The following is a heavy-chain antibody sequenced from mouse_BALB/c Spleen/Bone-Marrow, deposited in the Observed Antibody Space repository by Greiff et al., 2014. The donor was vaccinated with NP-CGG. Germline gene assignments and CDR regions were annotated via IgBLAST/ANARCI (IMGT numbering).Heavy chain of an antibody. CDR2: INPYNGAT. Sequence: EVQGVESGPDLVKPGASVKISCKASGYSFTGYYMHWVKQSHVKSLEWIGRINPYNGATSYNQNFKDKASLTVDKSSSTAYMELHSLTSEDSAVYYCARGYHYYGSRYDYFDYWGQGTTLTVSS. CDR1: GYSFTGYY. V-gene: IGHV1-31*01. D-gene: IGHD1-1*01. CDR3: ARGYHYYGSRYDYFDY. J-gene: IGHJ2*01.